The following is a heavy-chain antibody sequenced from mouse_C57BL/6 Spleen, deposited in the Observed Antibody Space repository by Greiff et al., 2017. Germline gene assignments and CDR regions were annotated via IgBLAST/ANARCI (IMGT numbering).Heavy chain of an antibody. CDR3: ARTGSYYAMDY. CDR1: GYTFTSYW. D-gene: IGHD4-1*01. V-gene: IGHV1-61*01. Sequence: QVQLQQPGAELVRPGSSVKLSCKASGYTFTSYWMDWVKQRPGHGLEWIGNIYPSDSETHYNQKFKDKATLTVDKSSSTDYMQLSSLTSEDSAVYYCARTGSYYAMDYWGQGTSVTVSS. J-gene: IGHJ4*01. CDR2: IYPSDSET.